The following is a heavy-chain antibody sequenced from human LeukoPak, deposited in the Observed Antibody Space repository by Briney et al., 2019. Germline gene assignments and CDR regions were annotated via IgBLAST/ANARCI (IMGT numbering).Heavy chain of an antibody. V-gene: IGHV4-39*07. Sequence: PSETLSLTCTVSGGSISSSSYYWGWVRQPPGKGLEWIGSIYYSGSIYYHLSLTIRLTLSVHTSENQFSLKLRSVTAAGSAVYYCARDRAFDIWGQGTMVSVSS. CDR1: GGSISSSSYY. CDR3: ARDRAFDI. CDR2: IYYSGSI. J-gene: IGHJ3*02.